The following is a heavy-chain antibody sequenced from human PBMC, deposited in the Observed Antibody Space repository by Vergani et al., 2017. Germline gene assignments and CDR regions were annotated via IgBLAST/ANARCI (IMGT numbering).Heavy chain of an antibody. CDR1: RYTFTSYD. V-gene: IGHV1-8*01. D-gene: IGHD6-13*01. J-gene: IGHJ4*02. CDR3: VTGRGIY. CDR2: MNPNSGNT. Sequence: QVQLAQSGADVKKPGASVTVSCKAARYTFTSYDINWVRQATGQGLEWMGWMNPNSGNTGYAQKFQGRVTMTRKTSISTAYMELSSLRSDDTAVYYCVTGRGIYWGQGTLVTVSS.